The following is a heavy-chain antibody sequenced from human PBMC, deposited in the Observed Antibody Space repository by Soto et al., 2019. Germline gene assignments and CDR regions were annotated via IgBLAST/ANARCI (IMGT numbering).Heavy chain of an antibody. CDR3: TADSRQIFGGVWFDP. CDR1: GCIFSKPW. Sequence: PVLPLRLPWTASGCIFSKPWMSWIRQAPGEGLEWVGRIKSKTDGGTIDYGAPVKGRFTISRDDSTNTLYLQMNSLKLEDTAVYYCTADSRQIFGGVWFDPWGQGTLVTVSS. CDR2: IKSKTDGGTI. J-gene: IGHJ5*02. V-gene: IGHV3-15*01. D-gene: IGHD3-10*01.